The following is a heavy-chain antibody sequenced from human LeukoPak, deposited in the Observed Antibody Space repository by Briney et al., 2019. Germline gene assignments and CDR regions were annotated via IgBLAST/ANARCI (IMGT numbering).Heavy chain of an antibody. D-gene: IGHD6-25*01. CDR1: GFTFSDYY. J-gene: IGHJ4*02. CDR2: ISSSGSTI. CDR3: ASSQVIAAD. Sequence: GGSLRLSCAASGFTFSDYYMSWIRQAPGKGLEWVSYISSSGSTIYYADSVKGRFTLSRDTAKNSLYLQMNSLRAVDTAVYYLASSQVIAADWGQGTLVTVSS. V-gene: IGHV3-11*01.